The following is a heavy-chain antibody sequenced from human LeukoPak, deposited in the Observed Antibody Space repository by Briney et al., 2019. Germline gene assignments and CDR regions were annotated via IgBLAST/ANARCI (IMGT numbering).Heavy chain of an antibody. CDR1: GYTFTSYG. J-gene: IGHJ4*02. CDR3: ATRSIVVVTAEYYFDY. Sequence: ASVKVSCKASGYTFTSYGISWVRQAPGQGLEWMGWISAYNGNTNYAQKLQGRVTMTTDTSTDTAYMELSSLRSEDTAVYYCATRSIVVVTAEYYFDYWGQGTLVTVSS. D-gene: IGHD2-21*02. V-gene: IGHV1-18*01. CDR2: ISAYNGNT.